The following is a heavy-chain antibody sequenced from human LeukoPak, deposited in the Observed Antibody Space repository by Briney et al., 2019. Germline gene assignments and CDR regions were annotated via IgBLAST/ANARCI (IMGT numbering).Heavy chain of an antibody. V-gene: IGHV3-15*01. CDR3: TTSANIVVVPAAMPAGFDP. CDR1: GFTFINAW. D-gene: IGHD2-2*01. J-gene: IGHJ5*02. CDR2: IRGKTDGGTT. Sequence: GGSLRLSCAASGFTFINAWMSWVRQAPGKGLEWVGHIRGKTDGGTTDYAAPVKGRFTISKDDSENTLYLQMNSLKTEDTAVYYCTTSANIVVVPAAMPAGFDPWGQGTLVTVSS.